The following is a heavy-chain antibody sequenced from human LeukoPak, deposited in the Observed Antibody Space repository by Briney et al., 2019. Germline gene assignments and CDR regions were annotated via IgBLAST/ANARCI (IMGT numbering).Heavy chain of an antibody. D-gene: IGHD1-14*01. Sequence: GGSRRLSCAASGFSFSDYYMSWIRQAPGKGLEWLSYISSSGGTTYYTDSLKGRFSISRDNAKNSLYLQMNRLRVEDTAVYYCARNTYRQPDYYYYMDVWGEGTSVTVSS. J-gene: IGHJ6*03. CDR1: GFSFSDYY. CDR3: ARNTYRQPDYYYYMDV. CDR2: ISSSGGTT. V-gene: IGHV3-11*01.